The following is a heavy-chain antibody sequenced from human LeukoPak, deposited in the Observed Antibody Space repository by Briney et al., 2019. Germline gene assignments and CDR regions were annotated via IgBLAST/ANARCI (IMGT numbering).Heavy chain of an antibody. CDR2: IYYTGST. CDR3: ARGGGYDILTGYYNVSDY. D-gene: IGHD3-9*01. J-gene: IGHJ4*02. CDR1: GGSISSYY. Sequence: SETLSLTCTVSGGSISSYYWSWIRQPPGKGLEWIGYIYYTGSTNSNPSLKSRVSTSVDTSKNQFSLKLSSVTAADTAVYSCARGGGYDILTGYYNVSDYWGQGTLVTASS. V-gene: IGHV4-59*01.